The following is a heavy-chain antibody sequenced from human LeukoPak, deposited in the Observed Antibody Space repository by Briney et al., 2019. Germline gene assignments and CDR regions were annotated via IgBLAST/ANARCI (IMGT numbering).Heavy chain of an antibody. D-gene: IGHD3-3*01. V-gene: IGHV3-30-3*01. CDR2: IPHDGSNA. CDR1: GFTFARNC. J-gene: IGHJ5*02. Sequence: GGSLRLSCVASGFTFARNCMHWVRQAPGRGLEWVAAIPHDGSNAYYADSVKGRFTISRDDSKNTQYLQMNSLRIEDSAVYYCATGSDFYYASWGQGTLVTVSS. CDR3: ATGSDFYYAS.